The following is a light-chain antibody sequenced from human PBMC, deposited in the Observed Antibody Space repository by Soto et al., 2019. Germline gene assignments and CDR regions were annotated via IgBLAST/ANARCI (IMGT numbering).Light chain of an antibody. CDR2: HAS. CDR1: QSVSSNF. CDR3: QQYGSSPIT. Sequence: EVVLTQSPGTLSLSPGERATLSCRASQSVSSNFLGWYQQKPGQAPRLLIYHASNRATGIPNRFSGSGSGTDFTLTISRLEPEDFAVYYCQQYGSSPITFGQGTRLEIK. V-gene: IGKV3-20*01. J-gene: IGKJ5*01.